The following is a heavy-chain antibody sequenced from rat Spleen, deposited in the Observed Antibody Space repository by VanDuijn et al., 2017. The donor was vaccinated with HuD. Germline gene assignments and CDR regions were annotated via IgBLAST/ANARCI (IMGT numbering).Heavy chain of an antibody. CDR2: ISTGGGNT. CDR3: TRGYVMDA. V-gene: IGHV5-25*01. J-gene: IGHJ4*01. CDR1: GFTFSDYY. Sequence: EVQLVESGGGLVQPGRSMKLSCAASGFTFSDYYMAWVRLAPTKGLEWIASISTGGGNTYYRDSVKGRFTISRDNAKNTQYLQMDSLRSEDTATYYCTRGYVMDAWGQGASVTVSS.